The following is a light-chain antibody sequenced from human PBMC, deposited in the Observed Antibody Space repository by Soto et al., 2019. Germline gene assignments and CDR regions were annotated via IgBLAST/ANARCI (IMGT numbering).Light chain of an antibody. Sequence: QSVLTQPPSVSGAPGQRVTISCTGSSSNIGAGYDVHWYQQLPGTAPKLLIYGNSNRPSGVPDRFSGSKSGTSASLAITGLQAEDEADYCCQSYDSSRSARVFGGGTKLTVL. CDR3: QSYDSSRSARV. CDR1: SSNIGAGYD. J-gene: IGLJ3*02. V-gene: IGLV1-40*01. CDR2: GNS.